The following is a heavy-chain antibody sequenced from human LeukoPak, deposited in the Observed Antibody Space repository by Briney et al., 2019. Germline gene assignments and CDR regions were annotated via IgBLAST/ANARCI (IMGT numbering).Heavy chain of an antibody. CDR2: ISGSGGGT. Sequence: GGCLRLSCAASGFTFGNYAMSWVRQAPGKGLEWISGISGSGGGTYYADSVKGRFTTSRDNSKNTLHLQMNSLRAEDTAVYYCAKGLTFYSYSGMDVWGQGTTVTVSS. CDR1: GFTFGNYA. V-gene: IGHV3-23*01. J-gene: IGHJ6*02. CDR3: AKGLTFYSYSGMDV. D-gene: IGHD6-19*01.